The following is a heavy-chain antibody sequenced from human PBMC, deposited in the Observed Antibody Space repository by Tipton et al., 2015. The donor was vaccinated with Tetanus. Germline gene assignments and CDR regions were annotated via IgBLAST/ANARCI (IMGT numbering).Heavy chain of an antibody. CDR3: AREGYCSSTSCYMLDY. CDR2: IWYDGSNK. J-gene: IGHJ4*02. V-gene: IGHV3-33*01. CDR1: GFTFSSYG. D-gene: IGHD2-2*02. Sequence: SLRLSCAASGFTFSSYGMHWVRQAPGKGLEWVAVIWYDGSNKYYADSVKGRFTISRDNSKNTLYLQMNSLRAEDTAVYYCAREGYCSSTSCYMLDYWGQGTLVTVSS.